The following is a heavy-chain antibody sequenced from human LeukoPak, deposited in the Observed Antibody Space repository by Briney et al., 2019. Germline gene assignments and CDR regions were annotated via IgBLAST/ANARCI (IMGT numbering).Heavy chain of an antibody. CDR2: IRSKANSYAT. Sequence: PGGSLRLSCAASGFTFSGSTMHWVRQASGKGLEWVGRIRSKANSYATAYAALVKGRFTISRDDSKNTAYLQMNSLRAEDTAVYYCAKDGGDGYNYWAQFDYWGQGTLVTVSS. D-gene: IGHD5-24*01. V-gene: IGHV3-73*01. CDR3: AKDGGDGYNYWAQFDY. CDR1: GFTFSGST. J-gene: IGHJ4*02.